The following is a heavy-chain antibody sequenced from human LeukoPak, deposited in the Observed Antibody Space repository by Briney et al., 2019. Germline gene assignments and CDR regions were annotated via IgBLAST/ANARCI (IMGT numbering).Heavy chain of an antibody. CDR2: INPDGSDE. CDR3: ARVFWRDCTSDSCFNWLDP. Sequence: GGSLRLSCTASGFSFSSNWMTWVRQAPGKGLEWVGNINPDGSDEYYLGSVKGRFTISRDNAKNSLYLQMDGLRVEDTAVYFCARVFWRDCTSDSCFNWLDPWGQGTLVTVSS. V-gene: IGHV3-7*01. J-gene: IGHJ5*02. CDR1: GFSFSSNW. D-gene: IGHD2-15*01.